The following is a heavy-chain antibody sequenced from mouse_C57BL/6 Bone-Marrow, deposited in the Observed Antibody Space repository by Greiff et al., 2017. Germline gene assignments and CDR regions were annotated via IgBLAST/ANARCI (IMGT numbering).Heavy chain of an antibody. CDR1: GYTFTSYD. Sequence: QVQLQQSGPELVKPGASVKLSCKASGYTFTSYDINWVKQRPGQGLELIGWIYPRDGSTKYNEKFKGKATVTVDTSSSTAYMELHSLTSEDSAVYVCARDYGSSYWYFDVWGTGTTVTVSS. J-gene: IGHJ1*03. V-gene: IGHV1-85*01. CDR3: ARDYGSSYWYFDV. D-gene: IGHD1-1*01. CDR2: IYPRDGST.